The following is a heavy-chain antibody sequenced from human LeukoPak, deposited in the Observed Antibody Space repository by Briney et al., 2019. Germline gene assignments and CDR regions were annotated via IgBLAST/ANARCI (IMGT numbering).Heavy chain of an antibody. V-gene: IGHV3-53*01. CDR1: GFTVSSNY. CDR3: AREAVSGYYPRGAFDI. Sequence: GGSLRLSCAASGFTVSSNYMSWVRQAPGKGLEWVSVIYSGGSTYYADSVKGRFTISRDNSKNTLYLQMNSLRAEDTAVYYCAREAVSGYYPRGAFDIWGQGTMVTVSS. J-gene: IGHJ3*02. D-gene: IGHD3-22*01. CDR2: IYSGGST.